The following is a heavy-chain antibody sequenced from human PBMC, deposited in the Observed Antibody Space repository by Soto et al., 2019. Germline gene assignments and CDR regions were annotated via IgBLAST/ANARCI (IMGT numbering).Heavy chain of an antibody. J-gene: IGHJ6*02. Sequence: SETLSLTCTVSGGSISSYYWSWIRQPPGKGLEWIGYIYYSGSTNYNPSLKSRVTVSVDTSKNQFSLKLSSVTAADTAVYYCAREGVSSSWYNYYGMDVWGQGTTVTVSS. V-gene: IGHV4-59*01. CDR2: IYYSGST. CDR1: GGSISSYY. CDR3: AREGVSSSWYNYYGMDV. D-gene: IGHD6-13*01.